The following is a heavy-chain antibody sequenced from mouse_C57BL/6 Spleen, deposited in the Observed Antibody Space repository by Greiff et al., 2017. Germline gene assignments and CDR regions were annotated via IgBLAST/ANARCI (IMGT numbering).Heavy chain of an antibody. CDR2: IYPSDSET. Sequence: VQLQQSGAELVRPGSSVKLSCKASGYTFTSYWMDWVKQRPGQGLEWIGNIYPSDSETHYNQKFKDKATLTVDKSSSTAYMQLSSLTSEDSAVYYCARYGYPGFAYWGQGTLVTVSA. CDR3: ARYGYPGFAY. CDR1: GYTFTSYW. J-gene: IGHJ3*01. D-gene: IGHD1-2*01. V-gene: IGHV1-61*01.